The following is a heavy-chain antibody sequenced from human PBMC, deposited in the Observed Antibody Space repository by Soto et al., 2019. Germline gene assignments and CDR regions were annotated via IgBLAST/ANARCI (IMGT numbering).Heavy chain of an antibody. D-gene: IGHD3-3*01. Sequence: SETLSLTCAVYGGSFSGYYWSWIRQPPGKGLEWIGEINHSGSTNYNPSLKSRVTISVDTSKNQFSLKLSSVTAADTAVYYCARGGVTSFGVVHYYYYGMDVWGQGTTVTVSS. CDR1: GGSFSGYY. V-gene: IGHV4-34*01. CDR2: INHSGST. CDR3: ARGGVTSFGVVHYYYYGMDV. J-gene: IGHJ6*02.